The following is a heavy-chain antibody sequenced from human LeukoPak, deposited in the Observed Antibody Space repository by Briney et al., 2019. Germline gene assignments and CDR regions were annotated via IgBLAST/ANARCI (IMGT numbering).Heavy chain of an antibody. CDR1: GGTFSSYA. Sequence: SVKVSCKASGGTFSSYAISWVRQALGQGLEWMGGIIPIFGTANYAQKFQGRVTITTDESTSTAYMELSSLRSEDTAVYYCARGIVESTEYPYNWFDPWGQGTLVTVSS. CDR3: ARGIVESTEYPYNWFDP. V-gene: IGHV1-69*05. CDR2: IIPIFGTA. D-gene: IGHD2/OR15-2a*01. J-gene: IGHJ5*02.